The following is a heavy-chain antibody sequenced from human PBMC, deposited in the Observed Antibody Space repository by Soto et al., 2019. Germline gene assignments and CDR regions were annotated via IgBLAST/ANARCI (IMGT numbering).Heavy chain of an antibody. CDR2: IIPVFDTP. D-gene: IGHD3-16*01. CDR3: ARGDSPYVWFNEF. V-gene: IGHV1-69*13. CDR1: GGLFSSYA. J-gene: IGHJ4*02. Sequence: SVKVSCKDSGGLFSSYAISWVRQAPGQGREWMGGIIPVFDTPYYAQKFQGRVTITADESTNTAYLELSSLRSDDTAVYYCARGDSPYVWFNEFWGQGSRVTVSS.